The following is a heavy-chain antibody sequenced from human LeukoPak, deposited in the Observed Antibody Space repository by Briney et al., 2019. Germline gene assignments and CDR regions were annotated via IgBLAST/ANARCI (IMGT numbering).Heavy chain of an antibody. D-gene: IGHD6-19*01. CDR2: IIPIFGTA. CDR3: ARILSSSWYEYFHH. J-gene: IGHJ1*01. CDR1: GGTFSNYA. V-gene: IGHV1-69*01. Sequence: SVKVSCKASGGTFSNYAISWVRQAPGQGLEWMGAIIPIFGTANYAQKCQGRVTITADESTSTAYMELSSLRSEDTAVYYCARILSSSWYEYFHHWGQGTLVTVSS.